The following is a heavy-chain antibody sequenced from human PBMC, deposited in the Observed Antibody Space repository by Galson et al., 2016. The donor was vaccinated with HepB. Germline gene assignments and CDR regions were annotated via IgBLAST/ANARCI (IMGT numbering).Heavy chain of an antibody. CDR2: IWLNASNK. D-gene: IGHD3-22*01. CDR3: ARVYDRSHFWSNDAIDV. Sequence: SLRLSCAASGFTFNSYGMHWVRQAPGTGLEWVAVIWLNASNKYYEDSVKGRFTISRDNSKTTLYLLMNSLRAEDTAVYYCARVYDRSHFWSNDAIDVGGQGTRVTVSS. J-gene: IGHJ3*01. CDR1: GFTFNSYG. V-gene: IGHV3-33*01.